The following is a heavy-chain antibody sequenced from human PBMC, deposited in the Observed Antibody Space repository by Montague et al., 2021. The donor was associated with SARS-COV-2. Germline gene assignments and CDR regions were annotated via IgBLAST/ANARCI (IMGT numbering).Heavy chain of an antibody. Sequence: SLRLSCAASGFTFRSYWMSWVRQAPGKGLEWVANIKQDGSEKYYVDSVKGRFTISRDNAKNSLYLQMNSLRAEDTAVYYCAREMAAAGTGYYYYGMDVWGQGTTVTVSS. D-gene: IGHD6-13*01. CDR3: AREMAAAGTGYYYYGMDV. J-gene: IGHJ6*02. CDR1: GFTFRSYW. CDR2: IKQDGSEK. V-gene: IGHV3-7*01.